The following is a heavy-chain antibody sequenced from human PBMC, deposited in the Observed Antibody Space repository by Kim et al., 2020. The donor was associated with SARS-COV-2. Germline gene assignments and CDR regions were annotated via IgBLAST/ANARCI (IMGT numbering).Heavy chain of an antibody. D-gene: IGHD6-6*01. J-gene: IGHJ4*02. CDR2: IYTSGST. CDR1: GGSISSYY. Sequence: SETLSLTFTVSGGSISSYYWSWIRQPAGKGLEWIGRIYTSGSTNYNPSLKSRVTMSVDTSKNQFSLKLSSVTAADTAVYYCARGQIEYSSSRYFDYWGQGTLVTVSS. V-gene: IGHV4-4*07. CDR3: ARGQIEYSSSRYFDY.